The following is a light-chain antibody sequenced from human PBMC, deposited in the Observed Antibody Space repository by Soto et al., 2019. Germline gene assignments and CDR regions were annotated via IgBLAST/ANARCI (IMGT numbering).Light chain of an antibody. J-gene: IGKJ1*01. CDR1: QSVSGW. CDR2: EAS. Sequence: DIQITQTHSTLSASVGDRVTITCRASQSVSGWLAWFQQKPGKAPNLLIYEASSLESGVPSRFRGSGSGTEFTLTISRLQSDDFATYYCQQYDSFSVTFGQGTKVAIK. V-gene: IGKV1-5*03. CDR3: QQYDSFSVT.